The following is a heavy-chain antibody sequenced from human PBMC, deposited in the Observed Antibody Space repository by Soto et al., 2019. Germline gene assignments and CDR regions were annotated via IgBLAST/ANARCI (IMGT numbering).Heavy chain of an antibody. Sequence: SQTLSLTCVISGDSVSSNNAAWNWIRQSPSRGLEWLGRTYYRSRWYNDYAVSVKSRITVNPDTSKNQFSLQLTSVTPEDTAVYYCAGTTSHYWYYMDVWGKGTTVTVS. V-gene: IGHV6-1*01. CDR1: GDSVSSNNAA. CDR2: TYYRSRWYN. D-gene: IGHD1-7*01. CDR3: AGTTSHYWYYMDV. J-gene: IGHJ6*03.